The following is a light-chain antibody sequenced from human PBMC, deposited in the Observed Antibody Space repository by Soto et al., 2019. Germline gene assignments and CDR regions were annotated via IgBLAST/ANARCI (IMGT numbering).Light chain of an antibody. CDR3: QHYALLPPALT. Sequence: DIQMTQSPSSLSASVGDRVTITCQASQDISNYLNWYQQKPGKAPKLLIYDASNLETGVPSRFSGSGSGTDFTFTISSLQPEDIATYYCQHYALLPPALTFGGGTKVEVK. CDR2: DAS. V-gene: IGKV1-33*01. J-gene: IGKJ4*01. CDR1: QDISNY.